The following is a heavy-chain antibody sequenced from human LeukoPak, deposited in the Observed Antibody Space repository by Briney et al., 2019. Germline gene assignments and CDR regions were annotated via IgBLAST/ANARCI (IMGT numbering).Heavy chain of an antibody. V-gene: IGHV3-23*01. CDR2: ISFTGEKT. Sequence: GGSLRLSCAASGFTFINYGMGWVRQAPGKGLEFVSVISFTGEKTHYADSVKGRFTISRDNHKPSLLLHLNSLKAEDTAVYYCAKLVQPAVVDFYCGGDCFPDSWGQAALVSVSS. CDR3: AKLVQPAVVDFYCGGDCFPDS. D-gene: IGHD2-21*02. CDR1: GFTFINYG. J-gene: IGHJ4*02.